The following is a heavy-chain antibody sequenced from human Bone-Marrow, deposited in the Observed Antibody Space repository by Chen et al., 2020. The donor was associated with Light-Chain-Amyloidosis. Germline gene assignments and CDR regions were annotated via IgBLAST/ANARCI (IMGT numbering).Heavy chain of an antibody. Sequence: QVQLQESGPGLVKPSQTLSLTCSVSGGSITSGGYYWTWIRQHPGKGLEWIWYIYYSGRTNYNPALKGRINKTGDNSKNPFSLNLSSVTAGETGVYYCAIVGPVAGRIDYWGQGTLVTVSS. D-gene: IGHD6-19*01. CDR2: IYYSGRT. CDR1: GGSITSGGYY. J-gene: IGHJ4*02. V-gene: IGHV4-31*03. CDR3: AIVGPVAGRIDY.